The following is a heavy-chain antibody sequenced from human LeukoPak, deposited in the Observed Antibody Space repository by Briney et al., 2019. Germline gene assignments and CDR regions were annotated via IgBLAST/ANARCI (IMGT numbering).Heavy chain of an antibody. CDR2: IGSDGRT. V-gene: IGHV3-53*01. Sequence: GGSLRLSCAASGFTVSSNYMSWVRQAPGKGLECVSVIGSDGRTYYANSVKGRFTISRDISKNMLYLQMNSLRADDTAVYYCTRNSGWYGVSWGQGTLVSVSS. CDR3: TRNSGWYGVS. CDR1: GFTVSSNY. D-gene: IGHD6-19*01. J-gene: IGHJ4*02.